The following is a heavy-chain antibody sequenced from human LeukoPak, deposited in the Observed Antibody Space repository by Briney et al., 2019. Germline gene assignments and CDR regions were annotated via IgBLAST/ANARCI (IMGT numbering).Heavy chain of an antibody. CDR2: INPNSGGT. J-gene: IGHJ6*03. V-gene: IGHV1-2*02. D-gene: IGHD4-17*01. CDR3: ARVQDYGDYARYYYYMDV. CDR1: GYTFSGYN. Sequence: ASVKVSCKASGYTFSGYNMHWVRQAPGQGLEWMGWINPNSGGTNYAQKFQGRVTMTRDTSISTAYMELSRLRSDDTAVYYCARVQDYGDYARYYYYMDVWGKGTTVTISS.